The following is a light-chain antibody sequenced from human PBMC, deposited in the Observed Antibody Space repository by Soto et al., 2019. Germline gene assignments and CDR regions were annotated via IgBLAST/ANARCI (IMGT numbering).Light chain of an antibody. CDR2: DAS. Sequence: VLTQSPATLSLSPGKRSTLSCRASQSVSSNLAWYQQKPGQAPRLLIYDASIRATGVPARFSGSGSGTDFSLTISSLEPEDVAVYYCQQRSQWPPMTFGQGTRLEIK. J-gene: IGKJ5*01. CDR3: QQRSQWPPMT. CDR1: QSVSSN. V-gene: IGKV3-11*01.